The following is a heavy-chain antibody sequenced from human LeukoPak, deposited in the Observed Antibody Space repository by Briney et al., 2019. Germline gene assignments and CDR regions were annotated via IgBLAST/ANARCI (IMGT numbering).Heavy chain of an antibody. V-gene: IGHV4-39*01. J-gene: IGHJ5*02. CDR3: ARHGGYSSSVGSNWFDP. CDR2: IYSSGST. CDR1: GGSISSSIYY. Sequence: SETLSLTCIVSGGSISSSIYYWGWIRQPPGKGLEWIGSIYSSGSTYYNPSLKSRLTISVDTSKNQFSLKLSSVTAADTAVYYCARHGGYSSSVGSNWFDPWGQGTLVTVSS. D-gene: IGHD6-6*01.